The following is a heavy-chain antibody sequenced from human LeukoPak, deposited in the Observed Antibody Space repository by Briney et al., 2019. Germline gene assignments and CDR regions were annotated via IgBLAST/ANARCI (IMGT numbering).Heavy chain of an antibody. J-gene: IGHJ6*02. Sequence: GGSLRLSCVVSGFSLSNYAMSWVRQAPGKGLEWVSVIYSGGSTYYADSVKGRFTISRDNSKNTLYLQMNSLRAGDTAVYYCAREGGSSYGDYSVIYYYGMDVWGQGTTVTVSS. V-gene: IGHV3-66*01. CDR3: AREGGSSYGDYSVIYYYGMDV. D-gene: IGHD4-17*01. CDR1: GFSLSNYA. CDR2: IYSGGST.